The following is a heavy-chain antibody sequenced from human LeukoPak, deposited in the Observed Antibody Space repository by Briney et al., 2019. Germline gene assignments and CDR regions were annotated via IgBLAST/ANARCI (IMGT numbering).Heavy chain of an antibody. CDR1: GYTFSSYG. D-gene: IGHD6-19*01. J-gene: IGHJ4*02. CDR3: ARDGASGWLDFDY. Sequence: ASVKVSCKGSGYTFSSYGITWVRQAPGQGLEWMGWINIYKGNTNYAQKLQGRVTMTADTSTTTAYMELRSLRSDDTAVYYCARDGASGWLDFDYWGQGTLVTVSS. CDR2: INIYKGNT. V-gene: IGHV1-18*01.